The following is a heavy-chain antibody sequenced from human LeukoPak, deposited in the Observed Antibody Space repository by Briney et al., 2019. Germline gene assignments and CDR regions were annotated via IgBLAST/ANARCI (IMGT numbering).Heavy chain of an antibody. CDR3: TRTVGYSYGSGY. J-gene: IGHJ4*02. Sequence: GGSLRLSCAASGFTFSGSAMHWVRQASGKGLEWVGRIRSKANSYATAYAASVKGRLTISRDDSKNTAYLQMNSLKTEDTAVYYCTRTVGYSYGSGYWGQGTLVTVSS. D-gene: IGHD5-18*01. CDR1: GFTFSGSA. CDR2: IRSKANSYAT. V-gene: IGHV3-73*01.